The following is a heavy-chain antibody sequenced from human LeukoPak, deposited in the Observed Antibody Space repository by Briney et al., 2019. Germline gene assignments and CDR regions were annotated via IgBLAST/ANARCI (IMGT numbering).Heavy chain of an antibody. CDR3: ARHEVVVAANYYYYGMDV. CDR1: GYSFTSYW. Sequence: PGESLKISCKGSGYSFTSYWIGWVRQMPGKGLEWMGIIYPGDSDTRYSPSFQGQVTISADKSISTAYLQWSSLKASDTAMYYCARHEVVVAANYYYYGMDVWGQGTTVTVSS. D-gene: IGHD2-15*01. CDR2: IYPGDSDT. J-gene: IGHJ6*02. V-gene: IGHV5-51*01.